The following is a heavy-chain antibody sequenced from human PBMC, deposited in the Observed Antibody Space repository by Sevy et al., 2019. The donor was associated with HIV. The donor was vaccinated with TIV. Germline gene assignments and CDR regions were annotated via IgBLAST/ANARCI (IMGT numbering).Heavy chain of an antibody. Sequence: SETLSLTCSVSGGSISSYYWSWIRQPPGKGLEWIEYSGSTNYKSSLKSRVTISVDTSKNQFSLKLSSVTAADTAVYYCARVRYTFGFPVFLDYWGPGTLVTVSS. J-gene: IGHJ4*02. CDR3: ARVRYTFGFPVFLDY. CDR1: GGSISSYY. V-gene: IGHV4-59*01. D-gene: IGHD5-18*01. CDR2: SGST.